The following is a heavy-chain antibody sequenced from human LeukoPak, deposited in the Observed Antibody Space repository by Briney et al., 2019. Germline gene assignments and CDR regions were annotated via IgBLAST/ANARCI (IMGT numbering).Heavy chain of an antibody. D-gene: IGHD1-26*01. V-gene: IGHV1-69*13. J-gene: IGHJ6*03. CDR1: GYTFTSYY. CDR2: IIPIFGTA. Sequence: GASVKVSCKASGYTFTSYYMHWMRQAPGQGLEWMGGIIPIFGTANYAQKFQGRVTITADESTSTAYMELSSLRSEDTAVYYCAISSSYSGSYYYYMDVWGKGTTVTVSS. CDR3: AISSSYSGSYYYYMDV.